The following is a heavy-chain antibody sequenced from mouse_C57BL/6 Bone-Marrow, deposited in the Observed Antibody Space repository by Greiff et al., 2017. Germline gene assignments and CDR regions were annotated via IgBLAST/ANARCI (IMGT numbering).Heavy chain of an antibody. J-gene: IGHJ3*01. Sequence: VQLKQSGAELVKPGASVKLSCTASGFNIKDYYMHWVKPRTEQGLEWIGRIDPEDGETKYAPQFQGKATITADTSSNTAYLQLSSLTSEDTAVYYCADAYYSNYGFAYWGQGTLVTVSA. D-gene: IGHD2-5*01. CDR2: IDPEDGET. CDR3: ADAYYSNYGFAY. V-gene: IGHV14-2*01. CDR1: GFNIKDYY.